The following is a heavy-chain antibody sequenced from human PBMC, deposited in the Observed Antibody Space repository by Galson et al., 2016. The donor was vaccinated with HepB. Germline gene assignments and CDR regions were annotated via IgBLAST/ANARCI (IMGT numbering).Heavy chain of an antibody. CDR1: GFTFDDYA. Sequence: SLRLSCAASGFTFDDYAMHWVRQAPGQGLEWVSGISWNSAYIDYADSVKGRFTISRDNAKNSLYLQMNSLRPEDTAFYFCAKSTSSSDTTPDAFDIWGQGTMVTVSS. V-gene: IGHV3-9*01. D-gene: IGHD6-6*01. J-gene: IGHJ3*02. CDR3: AKSTSSSDTTPDAFDI. CDR2: ISWNSAYI.